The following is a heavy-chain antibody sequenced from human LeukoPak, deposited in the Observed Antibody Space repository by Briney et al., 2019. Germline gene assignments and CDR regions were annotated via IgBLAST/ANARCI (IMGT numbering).Heavy chain of an antibody. D-gene: IGHD3-22*01. V-gene: IGHV4-59*12. J-gene: IGHJ3*02. CDR2: IYYSGST. CDR1: GGSISSYY. Sequence: PSETLSLTCTVSGGSISSYYWSWIRQPPGKGLEWFGYIYYSGSTYYNPSLRSRVTISVDTSKNQFSLKLSSVTAADTAVYYCARGPITMIVVVNPRRGAFDIWGQGTVVTVSS. CDR3: ARGPITMIVVVNPRRGAFDI.